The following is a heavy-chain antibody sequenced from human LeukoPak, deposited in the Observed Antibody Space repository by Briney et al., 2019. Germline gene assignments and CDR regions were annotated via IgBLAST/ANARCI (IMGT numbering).Heavy chain of an antibody. CDR1: GFNFQNFG. D-gene: IGHD6-19*01. V-gene: IGHV3-33*08. J-gene: IGHJ4*02. CDR3: ARDGGVGSSGSTDY. Sequence: GGSLGLSFAGFGFNFQNFGMHWVRPAPGKGLEVGAVIWYDGSNEYYADSVKGRFTISRDKSKNTLFLQMNSLRAEDTAVYYCARDGGVGSSGSTDYWGQGTLVTVSS. CDR2: IWYDGSNE.